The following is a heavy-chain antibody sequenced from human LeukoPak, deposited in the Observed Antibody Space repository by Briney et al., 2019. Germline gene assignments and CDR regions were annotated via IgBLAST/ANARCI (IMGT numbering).Heavy chain of an antibody. CDR3: AKDQSITMIVVVINDAFDI. CDR2: ISGSGGST. J-gene: IGHJ3*02. V-gene: IGHV3-23*01. Sequence: PGGSLRLSCAASGFTFSSYAVSWVRQAPGKGLEWVSAISGSGGSTYYADSVKGRFTISRDNSKNTLYLQMNSLRAEDTAVYYCAKDQSITMIVVVINDAFDIWGQGTMVTVSS. CDR1: GFTFSSYA. D-gene: IGHD3-22*01.